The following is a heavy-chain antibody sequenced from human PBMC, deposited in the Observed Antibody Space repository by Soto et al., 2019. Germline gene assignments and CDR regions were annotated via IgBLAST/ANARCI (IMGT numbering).Heavy chain of an antibody. D-gene: IGHD1-1*01. CDR1: GYTLTSHH. CDR2: INPANGVA. V-gene: IGHV1-46*01. CDR3: ARGGGVGLDGSAAFDI. J-gene: IGHJ3*02. Sequence: QVHLVQSGAEVKKPGASMKVSCTASGYTLTSHHVHWVRQAPGRRLEWMGSINPANGVAQYTARFQGRVIMTRDTSTSTVYMELGGLTSEDTAIFYFARGGGVGLDGSAAFDIWGQGTMVTVSS.